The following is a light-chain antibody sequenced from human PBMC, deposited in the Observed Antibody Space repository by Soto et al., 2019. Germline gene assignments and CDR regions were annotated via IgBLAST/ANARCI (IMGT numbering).Light chain of an antibody. V-gene: IGKV1-39*01. J-gene: IGKJ1*01. Sequence: DIQMTQSPSSLSASVGDRVTITCRASQSISSYLNWYQQKPGKAPKLLIYAASSLQSGVPSRFSGSGSGTEFTLTISSLQAEDVAVYYCQQYYSTPRTFGQGTKVDIK. CDR3: QQYYSTPRT. CDR1: QSISSY. CDR2: AAS.